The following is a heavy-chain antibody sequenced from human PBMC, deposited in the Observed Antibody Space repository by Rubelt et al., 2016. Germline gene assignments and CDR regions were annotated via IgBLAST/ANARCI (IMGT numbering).Heavy chain of an antibody. Sequence: EVQLVESGGGLVQPGGSLRLSCAASGFTFSSYWMHWVRQAPGKGLVWVSRINSDGSSTSYADSGKGRFTISRDNAKNTLYLQMNSLRAEDTAVYYCARSGPDVVVPAAIRVEGDAFDIWGQGTMVTVSS. D-gene: IGHD2-2*02. CDR1: GFTFSSYW. J-gene: IGHJ3*02. CDR3: ARSGPDVVVPAAIRVEGDAFDI. V-gene: IGHV3-74*01. CDR2: INSDGSST.